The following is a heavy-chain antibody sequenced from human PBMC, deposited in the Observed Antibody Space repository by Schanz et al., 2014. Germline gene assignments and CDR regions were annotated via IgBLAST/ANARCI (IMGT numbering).Heavy chain of an antibody. CDR3: AREQIMAAAGLVDY. V-gene: IGHV3-23*04. CDR2: ISHSGGST. J-gene: IGHJ4*01. D-gene: IGHD6-13*01. Sequence: EVHLVESGGGLVKRGGSLRLSCAASGFTFNSYAMTWVRQAPGKGLEWVSSISHSGGSTYYADSVKGRFTISRDNSKNTLYLQMNSLRAEDTAVYYCAREQIMAAAGLVDYWGHGTLVTVSS. CDR1: GFTFNSYA.